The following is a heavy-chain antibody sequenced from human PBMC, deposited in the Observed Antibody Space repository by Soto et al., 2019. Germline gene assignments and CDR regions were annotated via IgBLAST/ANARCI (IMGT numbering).Heavy chain of an antibody. V-gene: IGHV1-18*01. Sequence: ASVKVSCKASGYTFTSYGISWVRQAPGQGLEWMGWISAYNGNTNYAQKLQGRVTMTTDTSTSTAYMELRSLRSDDTAVYYCARDLRWGIAVAGPAPFDYWGQGTLVTVSS. J-gene: IGHJ4*02. CDR1: GYTFTSYG. CDR2: ISAYNGNT. CDR3: ARDLRWGIAVAGPAPFDY. D-gene: IGHD6-19*01.